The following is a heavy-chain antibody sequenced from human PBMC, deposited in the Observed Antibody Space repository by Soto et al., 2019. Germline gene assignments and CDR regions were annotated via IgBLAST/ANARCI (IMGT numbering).Heavy chain of an antibody. V-gene: IGHV3-21*01. CDR1: GFTFSSYS. CDR3: ARDPPPGYDHDY. D-gene: IGHD5-12*01. J-gene: IGHJ4*02. Sequence: EVQLVESGGGLVKPGGSLRLSCAASGFTFSSYSMNWVRQAPGKGLEWVSSISSSSSYIYYADSVKGRFTISRDNAKNSLYLQMNSLRAEDTAAYYCARDPPPGYDHDYWGQGTLVTVSS. CDR2: ISSSSSYI.